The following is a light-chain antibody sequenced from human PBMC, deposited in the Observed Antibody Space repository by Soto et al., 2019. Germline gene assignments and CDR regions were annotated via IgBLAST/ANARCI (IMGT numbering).Light chain of an antibody. J-gene: IGKJ2*02. CDR2: DAA. CDR3: XQFDSVPCT. Sequence: IQMTQSPSSLSASVGDRITITCQASQDIKNYVIWYQHKPGKAPKLLIYDAASLGTGVSSRFSGSGSGTHXTLAIXSXXPEXIATYXXXQFDSVPCTFGQGTKLEIK. V-gene: IGKV1-33*01. CDR1: QDIKNY.